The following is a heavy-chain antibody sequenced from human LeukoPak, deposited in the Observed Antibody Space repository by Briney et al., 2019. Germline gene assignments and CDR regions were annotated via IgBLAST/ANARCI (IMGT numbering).Heavy chain of an antibody. J-gene: IGHJ4*02. D-gene: IGHD3-3*01. Sequence: GGALRLSSAASRFTFSNNWMHWVGQVPGKGGGWVSPITTDGRSTSHADSVQGRFPISRDNAENTLYLQMNSLRAEDTAVYYCARGKGVSGYSIDYWGQGTLVSVSS. CDR2: ITTDGRST. CDR1: RFTFSNNW. V-gene: IGHV3-74*01. CDR3: ARGKGVSGYSIDY.